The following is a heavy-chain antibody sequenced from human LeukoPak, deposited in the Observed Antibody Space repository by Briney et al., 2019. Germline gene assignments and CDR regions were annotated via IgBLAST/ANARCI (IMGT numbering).Heavy chain of an antibody. J-gene: IGHJ6*03. CDR3: ARGGKGRFLTHHYYMDV. D-gene: IGHD3-3*01. V-gene: IGHV1-69*01. CDR2: IILIFATT. CDR1: VGTFIIYA. Sequence: SVTVSFKGSVGTFIIYAISWVRQAPGQGGEGMGGIILIFATTNSAQNFQGRLTITPDESTRTAYMELSSLRSEDTAVYYCARGGKGRFLTHHYYMDVWGKGTPVTVSS.